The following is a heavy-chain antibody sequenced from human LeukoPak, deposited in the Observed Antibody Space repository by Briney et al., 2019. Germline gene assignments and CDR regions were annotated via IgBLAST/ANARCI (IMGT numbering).Heavy chain of an antibody. V-gene: IGHV3-48*01. CDR3: ARKSGSSGYPLDN. Sequence: GGFLRLSCAASGFSFSSYSMNWVRQAPGKGLERVSYITSSSSAMHYADAVKGRFAISRDNAKNSLYLQMNSLRAEDTALYYCARKSGSSGYPLDNWGQGTLVTVSS. CDR1: GFSFSSYS. J-gene: IGHJ4*02. CDR2: ITSSSSAM. D-gene: IGHD3-22*01.